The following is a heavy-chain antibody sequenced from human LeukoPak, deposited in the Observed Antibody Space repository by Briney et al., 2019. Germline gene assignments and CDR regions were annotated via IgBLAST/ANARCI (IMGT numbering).Heavy chain of an antibody. CDR3: ARQYGSSWYLGPFDY. CDR2: IYYSGST. J-gene: IGHJ4*02. Sequence: SETLSLTCTVSGGSISSYYWSWIRQPPGKGLEWIGYIYYSGSTNYNPSLKSRVTISVDTSKNQFSLKLSSVTAADTAVYYCARQYGSSWYLGPFDYWGQGTLVTVSS. V-gene: IGHV4-59*08. CDR1: GGSISSYY. D-gene: IGHD6-13*01.